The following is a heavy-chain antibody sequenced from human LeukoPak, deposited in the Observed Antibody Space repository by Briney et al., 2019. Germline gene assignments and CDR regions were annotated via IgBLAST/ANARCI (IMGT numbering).Heavy chain of an antibody. CDR3: AREGMSCSGGTCYYYYGMDV. D-gene: IGHD2-15*01. CDR1: GGTFSSYA. V-gene: IGHV1-69*04. J-gene: IGHJ6*02. CDR2: IIPILGIA. Sequence: SVKVSCKASGGTFSSYAISWVRQAPGQGLEWMGRIIPILGIANYAQKFQGRVTITADKSTSTAYMELSSLRSEDTAVYYCAREGMSCSGGTCYYYYGMDVWGQGTTVTVS.